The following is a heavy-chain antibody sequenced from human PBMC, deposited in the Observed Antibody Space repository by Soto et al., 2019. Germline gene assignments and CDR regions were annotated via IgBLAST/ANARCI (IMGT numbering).Heavy chain of an antibody. CDR3: AREEARRGDDYSIIYYYYYMDV. CDR2: ISSSSSTI. CDR1: GFTFSSYS. D-gene: IGHD4-4*01. V-gene: IGHV3-48*01. J-gene: IGHJ6*03. Sequence: GGSLRLSCAASGFTFSSYSMNWVRQAPGKGLEWVSYISSSSSTIYYADSVKGRFTISRDNAKNSLYLQMNSLRAEDTDVYYCAREEARRGDDYSIIYYYYYMDVWGKGTTVTVSS.